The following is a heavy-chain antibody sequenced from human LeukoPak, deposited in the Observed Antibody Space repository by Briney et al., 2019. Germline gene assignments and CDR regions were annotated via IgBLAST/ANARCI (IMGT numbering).Heavy chain of an antibody. V-gene: IGHV3-66*02. D-gene: IGHD6-6*01. CDR2: IYSGGST. CDR1: GFTVSSNY. Sequence: GGSLRLSCAASGFTVSSNYMSWVRQAPGKGLEWVSVIYSGGSTYYADSVKGRFTISRDNPKNTLYLQMNSLRAEDTAVYYCAVEYSSSSPYYYYYYGMDVWGQGTTVTVSS. CDR3: AVEYSSSSPYYYYYYGMDV. J-gene: IGHJ6*02.